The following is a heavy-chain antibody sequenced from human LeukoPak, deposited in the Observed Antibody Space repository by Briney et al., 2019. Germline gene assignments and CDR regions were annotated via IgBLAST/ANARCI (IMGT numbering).Heavy chain of an antibody. CDR1: GFTVSSNY. Sequence: GGSLRLSCAASGFTVSSNYMSWVRQAPGKGLEWVSVIYSSGNTYYEDSVKGRFTISRDNSKDTLYLQMNSLRAEDTAVYYCARGGNYYGSVYGMDVWGQGTTVTVSS. D-gene: IGHD3-10*01. J-gene: IGHJ6*02. V-gene: IGHV3-66*01. CDR2: IYSSGNT. CDR3: ARGGNYYGSVYGMDV.